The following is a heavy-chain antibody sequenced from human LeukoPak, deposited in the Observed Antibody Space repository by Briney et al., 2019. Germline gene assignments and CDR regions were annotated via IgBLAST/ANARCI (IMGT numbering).Heavy chain of an antibody. CDR3: ARVSGYDWESFYDY. J-gene: IGHJ4*02. V-gene: IGHV4-39*07. Sequence: SETLSLTCTVSGGSISSSSYYWGWIRQPPGKGLEWIGSIYYSGSTNHNPSLKSRVTISVDTSKNQFSLKLTSVTAADTAVYYCARVSGYDWESFYDYWGQGTLVTVSS. CDR1: GGSISSSSYY. D-gene: IGHD5-12*01. CDR2: IYYSGST.